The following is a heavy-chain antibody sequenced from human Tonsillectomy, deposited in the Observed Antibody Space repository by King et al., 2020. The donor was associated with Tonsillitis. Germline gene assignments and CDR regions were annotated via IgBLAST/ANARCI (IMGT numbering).Heavy chain of an antibody. CDR3: TGTTGGAFDI. Sequence: VQLVESGGGLVQPGGSLKLSCAASGFTFSGSALHWVRQASGKGLEWVGRIRSKAKRYATAYDASVKGRFTISRDDSKNTAYLQMNSLKTEDTAVYYCTGTTGGAFDIWGQGTMVTVSS. CDR2: IRSKAKRYAT. D-gene: IGHD1-14*01. CDR1: GFTFSGSA. V-gene: IGHV3-73*01. J-gene: IGHJ3*02.